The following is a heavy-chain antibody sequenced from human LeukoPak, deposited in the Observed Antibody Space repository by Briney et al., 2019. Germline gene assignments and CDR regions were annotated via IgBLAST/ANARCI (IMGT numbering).Heavy chain of an antibody. CDR2: INHSGST. CDR1: GGSFSVYY. Sequence: KPSETLSLTCAVYGGSFSVYYWSWVRQPPGKGLEWIGEINHSGSTNYNPSLKSRVTISVDTSKNQFSLKLSSVTAADTAVYYCARGGPGALDYWGQGTLVTVSS. J-gene: IGHJ4*02. D-gene: IGHD7-27*01. V-gene: IGHV4-34*01. CDR3: ARGGPGALDY.